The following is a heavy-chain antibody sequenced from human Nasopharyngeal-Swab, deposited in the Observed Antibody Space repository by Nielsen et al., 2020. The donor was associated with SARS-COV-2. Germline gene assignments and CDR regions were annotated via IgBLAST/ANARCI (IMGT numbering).Heavy chain of an antibody. D-gene: IGHD2-2*01. J-gene: IGHJ1*01. V-gene: IGHV4-34*01. Sequence: WILHPPAQGLAWLGEINHSGSTNYNPSLKSRVTISVDTSKNQFSLKLSSVTAADTAVYYCAREKSYCSSTSCRSKYFQHWGQGTLVTVSS. CDR3: AREKSYCSSTSCRSKYFQH. CDR2: INHSGST.